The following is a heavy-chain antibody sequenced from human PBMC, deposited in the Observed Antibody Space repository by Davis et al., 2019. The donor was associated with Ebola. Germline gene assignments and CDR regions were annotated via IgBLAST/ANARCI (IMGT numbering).Heavy chain of an antibody. Sequence: PGGSLRLSCAASGFTFSSYDMSWVRQAPGKGLEWVSGISSSGGLAFYADSVRGRFITSRDNSRNTLYLQMNSLRAEDTAVYYCARFKGATFNYWGQGTLVTVSS. CDR1: GFTFSSYD. D-gene: IGHD1-26*01. V-gene: IGHV3-23*01. CDR3: ARFKGATFNY. J-gene: IGHJ4*02. CDR2: ISSSGGLA.